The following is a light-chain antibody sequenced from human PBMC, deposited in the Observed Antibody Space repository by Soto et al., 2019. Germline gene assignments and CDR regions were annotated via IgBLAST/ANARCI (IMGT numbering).Light chain of an antibody. CDR3: QSYDSSLSGWV. J-gene: IGLJ3*02. Sequence: QSVLTQPPSVSGAPGQRVTISCTGISSNIGAGYDVHWYQQLPGTAPKLLIYGNSNRPSGVPDRFSGSKSGTSASLAITGLQAEDEADYYCQSYDSSLSGWVFGGGTKLTFL. CDR1: SSNIGAGYD. CDR2: GNS. V-gene: IGLV1-40*01.